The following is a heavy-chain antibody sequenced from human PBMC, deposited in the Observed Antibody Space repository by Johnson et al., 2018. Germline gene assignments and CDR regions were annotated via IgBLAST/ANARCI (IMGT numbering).Heavy chain of an antibody. V-gene: IGHV3-49*05. CDR1: GFTFGDYA. CDR2: IRSKAYGGTT. J-gene: IGHJ1*01. Sequence: VQLVQSGGGLVKPGRSLRLSCTASGFTFGDYAMSWFRQAPGKGLEWVGFIRSKAYGGTTEYAASVKGRFTISRDDSKSIAYLQMDSLKTEDTAVYYCTRDEFGSGYWIRTRDIQHWGQGTLVTVSA. CDR3: TRDEFGSGYWIRTRDIQH. D-gene: IGHD3-3*01.